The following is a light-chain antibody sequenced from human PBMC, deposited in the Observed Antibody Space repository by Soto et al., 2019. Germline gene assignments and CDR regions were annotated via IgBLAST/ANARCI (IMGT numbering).Light chain of an antibody. J-gene: IGKJ1*01. CDR2: GAS. CDR1: QSVSTNY. CDR3: QQYGSSPPT. Sequence: EIVLTQSPGTLSLSPGERATLSCRASQSVSTNYLAWYQRKPGQAPRLLIYGASSRATGIPDRFSGSGSGTSFAVTKARLEPEDFAVYYCQQYGSSPPTFGQGTKVEIK. V-gene: IGKV3-20*01.